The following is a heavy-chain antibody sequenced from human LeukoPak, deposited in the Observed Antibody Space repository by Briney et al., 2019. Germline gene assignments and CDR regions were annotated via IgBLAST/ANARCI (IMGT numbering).Heavy chain of an antibody. CDR3: ARDRGEQWLVPSSGFDY. D-gene: IGHD6-19*01. J-gene: IGHJ4*02. V-gene: IGHV4-4*07. Sequence: SETLSLTCTVSGGSISSYYWSWIRQPAGKGLEWIGRIYTSGSTNYNPSLKSRVTMSVDTSKNRFSLKLSSVTAADTAVYYCARDRGEQWLVPSSGFDYWGQGTLVTVSS. CDR1: GGSISSYY. CDR2: IYTSGST.